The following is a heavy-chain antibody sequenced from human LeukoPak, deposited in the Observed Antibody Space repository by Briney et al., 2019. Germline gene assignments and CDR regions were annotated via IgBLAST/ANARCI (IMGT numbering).Heavy chain of an antibody. J-gene: IGHJ4*02. V-gene: IGHV4-4*02. Sequence: PSETLSLTCAVSGGSISSSNWWSWVRQPPGQGLEWIGEIYHSGSTNYNPSLKSRVTISVDKSKNQFSLKLSSVTAADTAVYYCARTSITIFGVVTLDYWGQGTLVTVSS. CDR3: ARTSITIFGVVTLDY. CDR2: IYHSGST. D-gene: IGHD3-3*01. CDR1: GGSISSSNW.